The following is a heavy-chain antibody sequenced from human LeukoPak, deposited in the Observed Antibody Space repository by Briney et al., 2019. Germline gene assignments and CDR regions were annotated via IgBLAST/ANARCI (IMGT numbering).Heavy chain of an antibody. D-gene: IGHD3-3*01. J-gene: IGHJ4*02. CDR3: ARDTGVYYTAVNFDY. CDR2: ISAYNGNT. Sequence: ASVKVSCKASGYTFTSYGISWVRQAPGQGLEWMGWISAYNGNTNYAQKLQGRVTMTTDTSTSTAYMELRSLRSDDTAVYYCARDTGVYYTAVNFDYWGQGTLVTVSS. V-gene: IGHV1-18*01. CDR1: GYTFTSYG.